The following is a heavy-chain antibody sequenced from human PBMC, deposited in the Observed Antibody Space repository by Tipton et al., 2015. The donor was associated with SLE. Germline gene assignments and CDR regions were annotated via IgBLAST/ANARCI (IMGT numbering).Heavy chain of an antibody. V-gene: IGHV4-59*01. D-gene: IGHD6-19*01. CDR2: IYYTGST. CDR1: GDSISSGY. J-gene: IGHJ4*02. Sequence: LRLSCTVSGDSISSGYWSWIRQPPGKGLEWIGYIYYTGSTKYNPSLKSRVAISVDMSKNQFSLKLNSVTAADTAVYYCANFGSGGFDYWGQGILVTVSS. CDR3: ANFGSGGFDY.